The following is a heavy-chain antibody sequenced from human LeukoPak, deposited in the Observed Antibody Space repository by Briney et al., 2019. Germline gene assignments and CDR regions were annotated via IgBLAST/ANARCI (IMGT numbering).Heavy chain of an antibody. D-gene: IGHD6-13*01. CDR2: MNPNSGNT. CDR1: GYTFTSYD. Sequence: ASVKVSCKASGYTFTSYDINWVRQATGQGLEWMGWMNPNSGNTGCAQKFQGRVTMTRNTSISTAYMELSSLRSEDTAVYYCARGRIAAAGRKINWFDPWGQGTLVTVSS. CDR3: ARGRIAAAGRKINWFDP. V-gene: IGHV1-8*01. J-gene: IGHJ5*02.